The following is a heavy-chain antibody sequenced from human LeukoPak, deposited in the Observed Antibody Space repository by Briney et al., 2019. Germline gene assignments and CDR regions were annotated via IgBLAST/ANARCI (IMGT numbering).Heavy chain of an antibody. CDR3: ARQIFPWAPFDP. D-gene: IGHD3-3*01. J-gene: IGHJ5*02. V-gene: IGHV4-39*01. CDR1: GASISSGSYY. CDR2: INHSGRT. Sequence: SETLSLTCTVSGASISSGSYYCGWIRQPPGKGLEWIGEINHSGRTKYNPSRKSPFTISVDTSKNQVYLKLSSVTAAASAVYYCARQIFPWAPFDPWGQGTLVTVSS.